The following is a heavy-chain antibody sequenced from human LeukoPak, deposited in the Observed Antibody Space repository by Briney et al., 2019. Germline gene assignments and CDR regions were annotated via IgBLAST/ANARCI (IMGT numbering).Heavy chain of an antibody. CDR1: GGSFSAYY. Sequence: SETLSLTCAVYGGSFSAYYWSVIRQPPGKGLEWIGEINHSGSINYNPSLKSRVTTSVETSKNQFSLKLSSVTAADTAVYYCAMVVWGSYFDYWGQGTLVTVSS. J-gene: IGHJ4*02. D-gene: IGHD3-16*01. V-gene: IGHV4-34*01. CDR2: INHSGSI. CDR3: AMVVWGSYFDY.